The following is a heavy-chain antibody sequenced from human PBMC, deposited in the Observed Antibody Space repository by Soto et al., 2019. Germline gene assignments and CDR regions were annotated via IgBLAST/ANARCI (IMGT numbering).Heavy chain of an antibody. CDR2: IYTAGGT. CDR3: ARALPVAKGGFDP. D-gene: IGHD2-2*01. Sequence: EVQLVETGGGLIQPGGSLRLSCAASGFTVSNTYMTWVRQPPGKGLECVSVIYTAGGTNYADSVKGRFIISRDNSKNTLYLQMTSLRAEDTGVYYCARALPVAKGGFDPWGQGTLVTVSS. V-gene: IGHV3-53*02. J-gene: IGHJ5*02. CDR1: GFTVSNTY.